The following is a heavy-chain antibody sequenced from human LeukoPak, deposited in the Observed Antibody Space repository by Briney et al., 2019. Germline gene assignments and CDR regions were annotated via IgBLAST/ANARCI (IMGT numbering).Heavy chain of an antibody. CDR3: AREHIATSGNNWFDP. CDR1: GSTFSSYA. Sequence: PGRSLRLSCAASGSTFSSYAMHWVRQAPGKGLEWVAVISYDGNNKYYGDSVKGRFTISRDNSKNTLYLQMNILRAEDTAMYSCAREHIATSGNNWFDPWGQGTLVTVSS. D-gene: IGHD6-13*01. J-gene: IGHJ5*02. CDR2: ISYDGNNK. V-gene: IGHV3-30*04.